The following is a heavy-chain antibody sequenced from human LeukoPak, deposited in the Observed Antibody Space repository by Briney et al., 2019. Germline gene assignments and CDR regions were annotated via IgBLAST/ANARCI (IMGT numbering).Heavy chain of an antibody. Sequence: GGSLRLSCGASGFTFSTYWMHWVRQAPGKGLMWVSRIHKDGSSTNYADAVKGRFTISSDNARNTLYLQVNSLRAEDTALYYCAVWGGGGFDFWGQGTMVTVSS. CDR1: GFTFSTYW. D-gene: IGHD3-16*01. CDR2: IHKDGSST. V-gene: IGHV3-74*01. CDR3: AVWGGGGFDF. J-gene: IGHJ3*01.